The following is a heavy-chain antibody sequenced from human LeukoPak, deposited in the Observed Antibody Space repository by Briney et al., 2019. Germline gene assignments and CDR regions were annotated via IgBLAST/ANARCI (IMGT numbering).Heavy chain of an antibody. CDR2: IKQDGSEK. Sequence: QPGESLRLSCAASGFTFSSYWMSWVRQAPGKGLEWVANIKQDGSEKYYVDSVKGRFTISRDNAKNSLYLQMNSLRAEDTAVYYCARDVSDGYCSSTSCYGGADYFDYWGQGTLVTVSS. J-gene: IGHJ4*02. V-gene: IGHV3-7*01. CDR3: ARDVSDGYCSSTSCYGGADYFDY. D-gene: IGHD2-2*03. CDR1: GFTFSSYW.